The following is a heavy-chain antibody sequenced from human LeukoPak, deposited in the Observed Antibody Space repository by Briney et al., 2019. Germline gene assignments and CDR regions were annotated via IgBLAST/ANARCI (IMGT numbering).Heavy chain of an antibody. V-gene: IGHV3-23*01. J-gene: IGHJ4*02. CDR1: GFTFSRYA. CDR2: ITASGDST. D-gene: IGHD3-9*01. CDR3: AKNTGGTGYPPLDY. Sequence: PGGSLRLSCAASGFTFSRYAMSWVRQVPGKGLEWVSTITASGDSTYYADSVKGRFTISRDDSKSTLYLQMNSLRPEDTAVYHCAKNTGGTGYPPLDYWGQGTLVTVSS.